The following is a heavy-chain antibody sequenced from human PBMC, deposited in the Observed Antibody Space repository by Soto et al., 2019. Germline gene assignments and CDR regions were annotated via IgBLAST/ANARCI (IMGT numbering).Heavy chain of an antibody. CDR1: GFTFDDYA. CDR3: AKDKLGAGYSRGWYDY. V-gene: IGHV3-9*01. CDR2: ISWNSGSI. Sequence: EVQLVESGGGLVQPGRSLRLSCTASGFTFDDYAMHWVRQAPGKGLEWVSGISWNSGSIGYADSVKGRFTISRDNAKNSLYLQMNSLRAEDTALYYCAKDKLGAGYSRGWYDYWGQGSLVTVSS. J-gene: IGHJ4*02. D-gene: IGHD6-19*01.